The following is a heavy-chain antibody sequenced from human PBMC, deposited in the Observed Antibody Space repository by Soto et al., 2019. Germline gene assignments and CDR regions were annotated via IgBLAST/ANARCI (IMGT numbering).Heavy chain of an antibody. J-gene: IGHJ4*02. CDR3: ARATDCSGGSCYYRGFDY. CDR1: GFSLSTSGVG. D-gene: IGHD2-15*01. CDR2: IYWNDDK. V-gene: IGHV2-5*01. Sequence: QITLKESGPTLVKPTQTLTLTCTFSGFSLSTSGVGVGWIRQPPGKALEWLALIYWNDDKRYSPSLKSRLTITKDTSKNQVVITMTKMDPVDTATYYCARATDCSGGSCYYRGFDYWGQGTLVTVSS.